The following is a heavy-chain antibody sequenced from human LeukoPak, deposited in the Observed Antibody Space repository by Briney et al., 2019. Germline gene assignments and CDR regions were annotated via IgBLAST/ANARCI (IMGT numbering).Heavy chain of an antibody. D-gene: IGHD2-15*01. CDR3: ARDSKARRGGNNWFDP. CDR2: IYYSGST. J-gene: IGHJ5*02. Sequence: SETLSLTCTVSGGSISSGGYYWSWIRQHPGKGLEWIGYIYYSGSTYYNPSLKSRVTISVDTSKNQFSLKPSSVTAADTAVYYCARDSKARRGGNNWFDPWGQGTLVTVSS. V-gene: IGHV4-31*03. CDR1: GGSISSGGYY.